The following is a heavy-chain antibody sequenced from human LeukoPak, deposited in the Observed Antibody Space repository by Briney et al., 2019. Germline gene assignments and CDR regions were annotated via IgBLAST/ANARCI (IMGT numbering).Heavy chain of an antibody. Sequence: PGGSLRLSCTASGFTFSNYPINFVRQAPGKGLDWVSAISGSGTTIYYADAVRGRFTISRDNSKNTVYLQMNSLRAEDTALYYCVNKLYVSHHTHAFDIWGQGTMVTVSP. CDR1: GFTFSNYP. V-gene: IGHV3-23*01. CDR3: VNKLYVSHHTHAFDI. J-gene: IGHJ3*02. D-gene: IGHD3-16*01. CDR2: ISGSGTTI.